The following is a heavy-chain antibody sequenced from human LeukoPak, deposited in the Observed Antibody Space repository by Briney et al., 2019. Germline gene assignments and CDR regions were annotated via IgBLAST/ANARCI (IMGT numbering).Heavy chain of an antibody. J-gene: IGHJ5*01. CDR2: IKQDGSEK. Sequence: GGSLRLSCAASGFTLSSYWMSWVRQAPGKGLDWVANIKQDGSEKYYVDSVKGRFTISRDNAKNSLYLQMNSLRGEDTAVYYCARGPEYQVLLNWFDSWGQGTLVTVSS. V-gene: IGHV3-7*01. CDR3: ARGPEYQVLLNWFDS. D-gene: IGHD2-2*01. CDR1: GFTLSSYW.